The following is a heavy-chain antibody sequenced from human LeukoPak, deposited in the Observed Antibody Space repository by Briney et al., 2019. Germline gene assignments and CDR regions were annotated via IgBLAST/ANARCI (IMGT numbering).Heavy chain of an antibody. CDR2: IIPIFGTA. D-gene: IGHD5-18*01. CDR3: ARDPSSVGYSYGYNWFDP. V-gene: IGHV1-69*06. CDR1: GGTFSSYA. Sequence: ASVKVSCKASGGTFSSYAISWVRQAPGQGLEWMGGIIPIFGTANYAQKFQGRVTITADKSTSTAYMELSSLRSEDTAVYYCARDPSSVGYSYGYNWFDPWGQGTLVTVSS. J-gene: IGHJ5*02.